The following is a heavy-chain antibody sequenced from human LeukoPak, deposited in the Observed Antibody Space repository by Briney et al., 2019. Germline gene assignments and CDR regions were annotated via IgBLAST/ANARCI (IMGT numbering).Heavy chain of an antibody. CDR3: ARDTPGTRSHDY. CDR1: GYTFTGYY. Sequence: ASVTVSRKASGYTFTGYYMRWVRQAPGQGLEWMVGINPKRGDTNYAQKFQGRVTMTRDTSISTVYMELSRLRSDDTAVYYCARDTPGTRSHDYWGQGTLVTVSS. CDR2: INPKRGDT. D-gene: IGHD3-10*01. V-gene: IGHV1-2*02. J-gene: IGHJ4*02.